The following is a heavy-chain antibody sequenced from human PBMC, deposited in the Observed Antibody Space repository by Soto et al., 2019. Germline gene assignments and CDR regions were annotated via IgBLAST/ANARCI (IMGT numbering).Heavy chain of an antibody. D-gene: IGHD2-15*01. J-gene: IGHJ6*02. CDR1: GGLFSSYP. V-gene: IGHV1-69*01. CDR3: ARGGGFSPYYYNLDV. CDR2: IIPVFQTA. Sequence: QEQLVQSGAEVKKPGSSVKVSCKASGGLFSSYPISWVRQVPGQGLEWMGGIIPVFQTAYYTQRFQGRVTITADESTNTAYMELSSLRSEDTAVYYCARGGGFSPYYYNLDVWGQGTTVTVSS.